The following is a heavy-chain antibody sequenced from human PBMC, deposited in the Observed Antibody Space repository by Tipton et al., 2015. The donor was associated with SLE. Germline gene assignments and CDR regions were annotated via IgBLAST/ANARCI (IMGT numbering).Heavy chain of an antibody. CDR2: FYYSGST. V-gene: IGHV4-39*07. J-gene: IGHJ4*02. D-gene: IGHD3-9*01. CDR1: GGSIRSSNFF. Sequence: TLSLTCAVSGGSIRSSNFFLGWIRQPPGRGLEWIGSFYYSGSTYYDPSLKSRVTISIDTSKNHFSLKLSSVTAADTAVYYCARHYGIMSTPLYYFDYWGQGTLVTVSS. CDR3: ARHYGIMSTPLYYFDY.